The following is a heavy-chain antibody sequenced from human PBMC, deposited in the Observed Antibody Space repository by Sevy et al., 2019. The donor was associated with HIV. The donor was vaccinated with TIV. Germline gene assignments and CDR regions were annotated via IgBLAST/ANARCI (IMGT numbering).Heavy chain of an antibody. Sequence: GGSLRLSCAASGFTFSSYAMSWVRQAPGKGLEWVSAISGSGGSTYYADSVKGRFTISRDKSKNTLYLQMNSLRAEDTALYYCAQALRLGELSLGVDYWGQGTLVTVSS. J-gene: IGHJ4*02. V-gene: IGHV3-23*01. D-gene: IGHD3-16*02. CDR2: ISGSGGST. CDR1: GFTFSSYA. CDR3: AQALRLGELSLGVDY.